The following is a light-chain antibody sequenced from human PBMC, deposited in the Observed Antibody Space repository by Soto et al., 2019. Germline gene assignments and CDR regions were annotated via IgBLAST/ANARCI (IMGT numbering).Light chain of an antibody. Sequence: EIVLTQSPATLSLSPGERATLSCRASQYITIYLAWYQQKPGQAPRLLIYDASNRATGIPAGFSGSGSGTDFTLTTSSLEPDDFAVYYCQQRADWPITFGQGTRLEI. CDR3: QQRADWPIT. CDR1: QYITIY. CDR2: DAS. V-gene: IGKV3-11*01. J-gene: IGKJ5*01.